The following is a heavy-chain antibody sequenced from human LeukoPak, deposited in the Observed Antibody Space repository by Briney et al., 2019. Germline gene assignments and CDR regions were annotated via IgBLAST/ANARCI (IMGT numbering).Heavy chain of an antibody. CDR3: AKEDRGPLEMATIKGLDW. D-gene: IGHD5-24*01. Sequence: GGSLRLSCAASGFTFSNYGMHWVRQAPGKGLEWVAFIRYDGTIKYYADSVRGRFTISRDNSKNTLYLQMNSLRAEDTAVYYCAKEDRGPLEMATIKGLDWWGQGTLVTVSS. V-gene: IGHV3-30*02. CDR2: IRYDGTIK. CDR1: GFTFSNYG. J-gene: IGHJ4*02.